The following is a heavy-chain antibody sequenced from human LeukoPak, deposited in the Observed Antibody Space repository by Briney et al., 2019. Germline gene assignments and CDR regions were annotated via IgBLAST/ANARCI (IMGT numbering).Heavy chain of an antibody. CDR1: GFTFNSYS. CDR2: ISSSSSYI. V-gene: IGHV3-21*01. J-gene: IGHJ3*02. CDR3: ARDRREEQQLVPDAFDI. Sequence: GGSLRLSCAASGFTFNSYSMNWVRQAPGKGLEWVSSISSSSSYIYDADSVKGRFTISRDNSKNTLYLQMNSLRAEDTAVYYCARDRREEQQLVPDAFDIWGQGTMVTVSS. D-gene: IGHD6-13*01.